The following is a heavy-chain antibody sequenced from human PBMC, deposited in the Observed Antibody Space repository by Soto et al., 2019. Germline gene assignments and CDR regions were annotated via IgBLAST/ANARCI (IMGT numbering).Heavy chain of an antibody. CDR3: AKDHDFWSGYYTGGISYFDL. D-gene: IGHD3-3*01. J-gene: IGHJ2*01. CDR1: GFTFSSYA. V-gene: IGHV3-23*01. CDR2: ISGSGGST. Sequence: EVQLLESGGGLVQPGGSLRLSCAASGFTFSSYAMSWVRQAPGKGLEWVSAISGSGGSTYYADSVKGRFTISRDNSKNSLYLQMNSLRAEDTAVYYCAKDHDFWSGYYTGGISYFDLWGSGTLVTVSS.